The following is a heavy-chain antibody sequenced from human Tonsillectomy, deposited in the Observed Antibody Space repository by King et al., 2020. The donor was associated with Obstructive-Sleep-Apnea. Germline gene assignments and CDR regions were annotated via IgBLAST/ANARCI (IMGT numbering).Heavy chain of an antibody. CDR1: GGSISSGGYY. CDR2: IYYSGST. D-gene: IGHD4-23*01. J-gene: IGHJ4*02. V-gene: IGHV4-31*03. Sequence: QLQESGPGLVKPSQTLSLTCTVSGGSISSGGYYWSWIRQPPGKGLVWVGYIYYSGSTYYNPSLKGRVTLSVDKSKNQFSLKRSSVTAADTAVYYCARDDGGIVDYWGQGTLVTVSS. CDR3: ARDDGGIVDY.